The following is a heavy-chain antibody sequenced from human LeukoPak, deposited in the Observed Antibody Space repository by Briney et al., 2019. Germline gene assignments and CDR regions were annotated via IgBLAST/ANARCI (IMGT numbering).Heavy chain of an antibody. D-gene: IGHD6-6*01. J-gene: IGHJ4*02. CDR1: GFTFSTYG. Sequence: GGSLRLSCVASGFTFSTYGMHWVRQAPGKGLDWVAFIRYDGSIKYYADSVKGRFTISRDNSKNTLYLQMNSLRAEDTAVYYCAKDFGIAARRGAYYFDYWGQGTLVTVSS. V-gene: IGHV3-30*02. CDR3: AKDFGIAARRGAYYFDY. CDR2: IRYDGSIK.